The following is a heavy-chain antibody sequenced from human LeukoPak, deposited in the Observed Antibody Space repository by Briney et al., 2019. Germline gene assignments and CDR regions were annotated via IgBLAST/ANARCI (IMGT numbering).Heavy chain of an antibody. J-gene: IGHJ6*02. CDR2: INDSGTT. V-gene: IGHV4-34*01. CDR3: ARGASCGGDCYWEDYYYYGTDV. Sequence: SETLSLTCAVYGESFSGYYWSWIRQPPGKGLEWIGEINDSGTTNCNPSLKSRVTISIDSSKNQFSLKLSSVTAADTAVYYCARGASCGGDCYWEDYYYYGTDVWGRGTTVTVSS. D-gene: IGHD2-21*02. CDR1: GESFSGYY.